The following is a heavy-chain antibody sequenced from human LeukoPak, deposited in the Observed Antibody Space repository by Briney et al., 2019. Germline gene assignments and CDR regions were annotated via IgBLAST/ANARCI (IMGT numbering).Heavy chain of an antibody. V-gene: IGHV3-23*01. CDR1: GYTFSSYG. CDR2: ISGSGGST. J-gene: IGHJ4*02. D-gene: IGHD3-10*01. CDR3: AKHMVRGVIFDY. Sequence: ASVKVSCKASGYTFSSYGMSWVRQAPGKGLEWVSAISGSGGSTYYADSVKGRFTISRDNSKNTLYLQMNSLRAEDTAVYYCAKHMVRGVIFDYWGQGTLVTVSS.